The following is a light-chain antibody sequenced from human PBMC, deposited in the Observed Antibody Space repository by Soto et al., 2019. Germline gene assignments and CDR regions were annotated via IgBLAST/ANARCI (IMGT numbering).Light chain of an antibody. CDR3: QQYNNWPLT. CDR2: SAS. V-gene: IGKV3-15*01. J-gene: IGKJ4*01. Sequence: EIVMTQSPATLSVSPGERATLSCRASQSVSNNLAWYQQKPGQAPRLLIYSASTRATGIPARFSGSGSGTEFTLTISSLQSEDFAVYSCQQYNNWPLTFGGGTKVEI. CDR1: QSVSNN.